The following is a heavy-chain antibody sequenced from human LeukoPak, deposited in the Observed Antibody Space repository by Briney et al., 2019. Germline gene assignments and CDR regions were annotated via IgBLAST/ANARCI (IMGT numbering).Heavy chain of an antibody. CDR3: ARIGSSTWAKPLHFDY. V-gene: IGHV3-30*04. Sequence: HPGRSLRLSCAASGFTFSAYALHWVRQAPGKGPEWVALIWYDGTNKYYADSVKGRLTISRDNSKNTVYLQMNSLRADDSAVYYCARIGSSTWAKPLHFDYWGQGTLVAVSS. D-gene: IGHD6-13*01. CDR1: GFTFSAYA. J-gene: IGHJ4*02. CDR2: IWYDGTNK.